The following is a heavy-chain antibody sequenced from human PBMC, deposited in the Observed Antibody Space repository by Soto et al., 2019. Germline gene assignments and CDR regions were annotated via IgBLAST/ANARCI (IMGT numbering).Heavy chain of an antibody. J-gene: IGHJ6*02. V-gene: IGHV3-53*02. CDR3: ARDPPATRHGMDV. Sequence: EVQLVETGGGLIQPGGSLRLSCAASGFTVSSNYMSWVRQAPGKGLEWVSVIYSGGSTYYADSVRGRFTISRDNSKNTLYLQMKSLRAGDTAVYYWARDPPATRHGMDVWGQGTTVTVSS. CDR1: GFTVSSNY. CDR2: IYSGGST.